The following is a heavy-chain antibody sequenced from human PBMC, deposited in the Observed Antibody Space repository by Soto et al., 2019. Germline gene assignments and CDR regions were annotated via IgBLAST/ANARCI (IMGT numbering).Heavy chain of an antibody. Sequence: QVQLVQSGAEVKKPGSSVKVSCKASGGTFSSYAISWVRQAPGQGLEWMGGIIPIFGTANHAQKFQGRVTITADESTSTAYMELSSLRSEDTAVYYCARGLAYCGGDCYSPAFDIWGQGTMVTGSS. CDR3: ARGLAYCGGDCYSPAFDI. CDR2: IIPIFGTA. J-gene: IGHJ3*02. CDR1: GGTFSSYA. V-gene: IGHV1-69*12. D-gene: IGHD2-21*02.